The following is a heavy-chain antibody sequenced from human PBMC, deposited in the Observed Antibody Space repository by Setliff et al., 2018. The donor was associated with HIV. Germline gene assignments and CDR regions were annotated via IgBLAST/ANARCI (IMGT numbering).Heavy chain of an antibody. Sequence: SETLSLTCTVSGGSISGSNYYWGWIRQPPGKGLEWVGSIYYSGSTYYSPSLKSRVTISVDTSKNQFSLKLSSVTAADTAVYYCARVTMVRGGNPYYYYGMDVWGQGTTVTVSS. CDR1: GGSISGSNYY. V-gene: IGHV4-39*07. CDR2: IYYSGST. D-gene: IGHD3-10*01. J-gene: IGHJ6*02. CDR3: ARVTMVRGGNPYYYYGMDV.